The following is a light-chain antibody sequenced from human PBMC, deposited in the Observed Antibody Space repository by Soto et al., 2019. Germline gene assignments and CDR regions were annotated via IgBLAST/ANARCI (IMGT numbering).Light chain of an antibody. CDR1: QDISNY. CDR3: QQYDNLPYT. CDR2: DAS. J-gene: IGKJ2*01. V-gene: IGKV1-33*01. Sequence: DIPMTQSPSSLSASVGDRVTITCQASQDISNYLNWYQQKPGKAPKLLIYDASNLETGVPSRFSGSGSGTDFTFTICSLQPEDIATYYCQQYDNLPYTFGQGTKLEIK.